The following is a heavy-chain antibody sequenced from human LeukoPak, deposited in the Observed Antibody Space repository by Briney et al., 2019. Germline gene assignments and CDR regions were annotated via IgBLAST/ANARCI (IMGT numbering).Heavy chain of an antibody. D-gene: IGHD3-22*01. CDR3: ARTYYYDSSGLVNWFDP. CDR2: MNPNSGNT. J-gene: IGHJ5*02. Sequence: ASVKVSCKASGYTFTSYDINWVRQATGQGLEWMGWMNPNSGNTGYAQKFQGRVTMTRNTSVSTAYMELGSLRSEDTAVYYCARTYYYDSSGLVNWFDPWGQGTLVTVSS. V-gene: IGHV1-8*01. CDR1: GYTFTSYD.